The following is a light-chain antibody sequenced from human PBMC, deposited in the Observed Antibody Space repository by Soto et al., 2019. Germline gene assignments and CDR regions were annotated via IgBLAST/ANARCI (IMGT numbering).Light chain of an antibody. V-gene: IGKV3-20*01. CDR1: QSVTSSY. Sequence: EIVLTQSPGTLSLSPGERATLSCRASQSVTSSYLAWYQQKPGQAPRLLIYGASRRATGIPDRFSGGGSGTDFTLTISRLEPEDFAAYYCQQYDSFIFTFGPGTKVDIK. CDR2: GAS. J-gene: IGKJ3*01. CDR3: QQYDSFIFT.